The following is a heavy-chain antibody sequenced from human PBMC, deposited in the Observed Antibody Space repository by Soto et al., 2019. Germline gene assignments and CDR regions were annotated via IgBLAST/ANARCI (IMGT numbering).Heavy chain of an antibody. CDR2: IYTGESDT. CDR3: TRHERFTIFGGALAAGRDF. CDR1: GYSFTSYW. Sequence: PVESLKISCKGPGYSFTSYWIGWVRQKPGTGLEWMGIIYTGESDTRYSPSLNGQVTITVHNSISTDYLQWSSMKASNPAMYNCTRHERFTIFGGALAAGRDFGAQGTRVPVS. D-gene: IGHD3-3*01. V-gene: IGHV5-51*01. J-gene: IGHJ6*02.